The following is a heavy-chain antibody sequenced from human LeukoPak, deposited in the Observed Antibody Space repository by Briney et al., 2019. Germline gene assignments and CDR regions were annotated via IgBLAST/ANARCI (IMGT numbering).Heavy chain of an antibody. D-gene: IGHD3-10*01. Sequence: LPGGSLRLSCAGSGFTLSNSWMGWVRQAPGKGLEWVANINPSGSDKYYVDSAEGRFTVSKDNAKNSVYLQMNSLRVEDTGIYYCGGWGVNAGLDSWGQGTLVSVSA. CDR2: INPSGSDK. V-gene: IGHV3-7*01. CDR1: GFTLSNSW. J-gene: IGHJ5*01. CDR3: GGWGVNAGLDS.